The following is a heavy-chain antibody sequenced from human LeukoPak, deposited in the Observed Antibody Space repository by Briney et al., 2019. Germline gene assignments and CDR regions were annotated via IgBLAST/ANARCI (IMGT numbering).Heavy chain of an antibody. CDR3: ARGVKCSGGSCYRVNDY. V-gene: IGHV4-34*01. CDR2: INHSGST. CDR1: GGSLSGYY. Sequence: PSETLSLTCAVYGGSLSGYYWSWIRQPPGKGLEWIGEINHSGSTNYNPSLKSRVTISVDTSKNQFSLKLSSVTAADTAVYYCARGVKCSGGSCYRVNDYWGQGTLVTVSS. D-gene: IGHD2-15*01. J-gene: IGHJ4*02.